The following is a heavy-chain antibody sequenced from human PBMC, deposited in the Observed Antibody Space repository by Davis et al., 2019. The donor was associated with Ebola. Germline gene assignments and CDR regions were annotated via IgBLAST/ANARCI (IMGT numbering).Heavy chain of an antibody. CDR2: INPNSGGT. V-gene: IGHV1-2*06. Sequence: ASVKVSCKASGYTFTSYGISWVRQAPGQGLEWMGRINPNSGGTNYAQKFQGRVTMTRDTSISTAYMELSRLRSDDTAVYYCARVSSSWYEGWFDPWGQGTLVTVSS. CDR3: ARVSSSWYEGWFDP. D-gene: IGHD6-13*01. J-gene: IGHJ5*02. CDR1: GYTFTSYG.